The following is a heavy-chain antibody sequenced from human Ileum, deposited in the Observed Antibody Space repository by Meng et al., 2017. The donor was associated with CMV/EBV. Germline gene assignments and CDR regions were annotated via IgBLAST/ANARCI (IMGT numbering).Heavy chain of an antibody. Sequence: HWVRQAPGKGLEWVAVISYDGSNKYYADSVKGRFTISRDNSKNTLYLQMNSLRAEDTAVYYCARSTKRITIFGVAVGRKTEWYNWFDPWGQGTLVTVSS. V-gene: IGHV3-30-3*01. J-gene: IGHJ5*02. CDR2: ISYDGSNK. D-gene: IGHD3-3*01. CDR3: ARSTKRITIFGVAVGRKTEWYNWFDP.